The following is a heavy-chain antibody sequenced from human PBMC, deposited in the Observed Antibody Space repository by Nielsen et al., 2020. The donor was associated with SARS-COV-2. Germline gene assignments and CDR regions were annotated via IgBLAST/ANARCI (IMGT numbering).Heavy chain of an antibody. CDR3: AREVWDDYYCSSTSCYLGGWFDP. D-gene: IGHD2-2*01. Sequence: ASVKVSCKASGYTFTSYAMNWVRQAPGQGLEWMGWINTNTGNPTYAQGFTGRFVFSLDTSVSTAYLQISSLKAEDTAVYYCAREVWDDYYCSSTSCYLGGWFDPWGQGTLVTVSS. V-gene: IGHV7-4-1*02. CDR2: INTNTGNP. J-gene: IGHJ5*02. CDR1: GYTFTSYA.